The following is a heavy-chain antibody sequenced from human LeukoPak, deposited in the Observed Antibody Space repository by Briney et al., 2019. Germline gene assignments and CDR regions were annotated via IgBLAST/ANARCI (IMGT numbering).Heavy chain of an antibody. CDR2: ISSTGETS. D-gene: IGHD3-10*01. CDR3: ARVMSGSGSKYFDY. V-gene: IGHV3-64*01. J-gene: IGHJ4*02. CDR1: GFTFSSFP. Sequence: GSLRPSCVASGFTFSSFPMHWVRQVPGKGLEYVSAISSTGETSYYANSVKDRFTISRDNSKNTLYLQMGSLRAEDMAVYYCARVMSGSGSKYFDYWGQGTLVTVSS.